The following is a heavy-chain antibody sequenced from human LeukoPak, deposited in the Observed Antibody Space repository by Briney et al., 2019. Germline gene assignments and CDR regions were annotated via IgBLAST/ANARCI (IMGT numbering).Heavy chain of an antibody. Sequence: SETLSLTCTVSGGPIRSSYWSWIRQPPGKGLEWIGHIYDSGSTNYNPSLKSRVAISVDTSKNQFSLKLSSVTAADTAVYYCARLTGYCSASSCHSLWFDPWGPGTLVTVSS. CDR1: GGPIRSSY. V-gene: IGHV4-59*01. CDR3: ARLTGYCSASSCHSLWFDP. D-gene: IGHD2-15*01. J-gene: IGHJ5*02. CDR2: IYDSGST.